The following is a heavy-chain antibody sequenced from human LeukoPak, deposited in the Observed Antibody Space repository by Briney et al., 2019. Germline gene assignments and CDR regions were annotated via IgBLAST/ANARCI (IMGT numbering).Heavy chain of an antibody. CDR2: ISYSGST. CDR3: ARAGDIAMAYPAYFDY. Sequence: PSETLSLTCTVSGGSISSRDYYWSWIRQPPGKGLEWIGYISYSGSTHYNPSLKSRVTISMDTSKNQFSLKLTSVTAADTAVYYCARAGDIAMAYPAYFDYWGQGTPVIVSS. V-gene: IGHV4-30-4*01. CDR1: GGSISSRDYY. J-gene: IGHJ4*02. D-gene: IGHD5-18*01.